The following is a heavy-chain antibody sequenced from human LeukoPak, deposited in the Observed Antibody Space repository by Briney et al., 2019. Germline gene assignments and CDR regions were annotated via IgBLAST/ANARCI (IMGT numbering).Heavy chain of an antibody. V-gene: IGHV4-34*01. CDR3: ARGPPGYSSSWYLWFDP. CDR1: GGSLSGYY. Sequence: SETLSLTCAVYGGSLSGYYWSWIRQPPGKGLEWIGEINHSGSTNYNPSLKSRVTISVDTSKNQFSLKLSSVTAADTAVYYCARGPPGYSSSWYLWFDPWGQGTLVTVSS. CDR2: INHSGST. D-gene: IGHD6-13*01. J-gene: IGHJ5*02.